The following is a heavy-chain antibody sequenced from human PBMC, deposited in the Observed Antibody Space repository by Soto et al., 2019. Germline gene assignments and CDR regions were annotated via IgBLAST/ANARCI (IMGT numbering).Heavy chain of an antibody. Sequence: PSETLSLTCTVSGGSISSGGYYWSWIRQHPGKGLEWIGYIYYSGSTYYNPSLKSRVTISVDTSKNQFSLKLSSVTAAGTAVYYCARSPVALYYFDYWGQGTLVTVSS. V-gene: IGHV4-31*03. CDR3: ARSPVALYYFDY. J-gene: IGHJ4*02. D-gene: IGHD2-2*01. CDR1: GGSISSGGYY. CDR2: IYYSGST.